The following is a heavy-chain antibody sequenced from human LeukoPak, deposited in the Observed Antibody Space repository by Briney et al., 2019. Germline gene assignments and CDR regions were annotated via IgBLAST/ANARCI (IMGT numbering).Heavy chain of an antibody. CDR3: ARSRDGYNPNDY. Sequence: ASVKVSCKASGYPFTTYGITWVRQAPGQGLEWMGWISGNSDRTNYAQKVQGRFTMTTDTSTSTAYMELRSLRSDDTAVYFCARSRDGYNPNDYWGQGTLVTVSS. D-gene: IGHD5-24*01. CDR1: GYPFTTYG. J-gene: IGHJ4*02. CDR2: ISGNSDRT. V-gene: IGHV1-18*01.